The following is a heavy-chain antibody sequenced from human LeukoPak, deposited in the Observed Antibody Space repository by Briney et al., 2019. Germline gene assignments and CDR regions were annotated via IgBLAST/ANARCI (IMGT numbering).Heavy chain of an antibody. J-gene: IGHJ4*02. Sequence: GGSLRLSCAASGFTFSDYHIGWIRQAPGKGLEWVSHISGSGYAIYHADSVKGRFTISRDNAKKSLYLQMNNLRADDTAVYYCARLSGTYSRGGDYWGQGTLVTVSS. D-gene: IGHD1-26*01. CDR3: ARLSGTYSRGGDY. V-gene: IGHV3-11*01. CDR2: ISGSGYAI. CDR1: GFTFSDYH.